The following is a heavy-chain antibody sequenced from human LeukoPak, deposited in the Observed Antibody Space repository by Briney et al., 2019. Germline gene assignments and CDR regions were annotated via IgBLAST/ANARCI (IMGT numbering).Heavy chain of an antibody. D-gene: IGHD2-2*01. V-gene: IGHV3-21*01. Sequence: GGSLRLSCAASGFTFSNYSMDWVSQAPGKGLEWVSSISSRSSYIHYADSVKGRFTISRDNAKNSLYLQMNSLRAEDTAVYYCANSKVPREYCSATSCYAGFGAFDIWGQGTMVTVSS. J-gene: IGHJ3*02. CDR2: ISSRSSYI. CDR3: ANSKVPREYCSATSCYAGFGAFDI. CDR1: GFTFSNYS.